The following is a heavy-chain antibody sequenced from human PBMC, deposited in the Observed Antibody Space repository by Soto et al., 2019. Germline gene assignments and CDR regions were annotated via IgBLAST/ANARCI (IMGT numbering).Heavy chain of an antibody. CDR3: AKALSFTSSDLDS. CDR2: VSYDATNK. CDR1: GFTFSGIA. D-gene: IGHD2-2*01. V-gene: IGHV3-30*18. Sequence: QVQLVESGGGVVRPGNSLTLACAASGFTFSGIAMHWVRQAPGKGLEWVAVVSYDATNKFYGESVKGRFTVSRDNSKHTLYLHMTSLRPEDTATYYCAKALSFTSSDLDSWGQGSLVIVS. J-gene: IGHJ5*02.